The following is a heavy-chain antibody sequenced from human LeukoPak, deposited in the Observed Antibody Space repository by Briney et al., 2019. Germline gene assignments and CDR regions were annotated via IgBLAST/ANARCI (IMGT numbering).Heavy chain of an antibody. D-gene: IGHD3-22*01. CDR2: ISYDGSNT. CDR1: GFTFSSYG. CDR3: SANMGSGYRFDY. J-gene: IGHJ4*02. V-gene: IGHV3-30*03. Sequence: GRSLRLSCAASGFTFSSYGMYWVRQAPGKGLEWVATISYDGSNTYYADSLKGRFTISRDISKNTLYLQMNSLRAEDTAVYYCSANMGSGYRFDYWGQGTLVTVSS.